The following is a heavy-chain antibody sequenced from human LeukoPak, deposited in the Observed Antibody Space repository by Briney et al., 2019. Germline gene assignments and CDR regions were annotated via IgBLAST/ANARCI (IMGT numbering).Heavy chain of an antibody. V-gene: IGHV4-59*01. Sequence: PSETLSLTCTVSGDSISSYYWSWIRQPPGKGLEWIGYIYNSGSTKYNPSLKSRVTISIDTSKNQFSLKVNSVTAADTAVYYCARGIVVDFDYWGQGTLVTVSS. CDR2: IYNSGST. CDR1: GDSISSYY. J-gene: IGHJ4*02. CDR3: ARGIVVDFDY. D-gene: IGHD1-26*01.